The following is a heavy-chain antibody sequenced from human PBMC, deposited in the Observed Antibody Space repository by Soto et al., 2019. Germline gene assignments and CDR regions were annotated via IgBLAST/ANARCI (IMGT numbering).Heavy chain of an antibody. Sequence: ASVKVSCKASGYTFTGYYMHWVRQAPGQGLEWMGWINPNSGGTDYAQKFQGWVTMTRDTSISTAYMELSSLRSEDTAVYYCARRNKYYDILTGYDQNWFDPWGQGTLVTVSS. V-gene: IGHV1-2*04. D-gene: IGHD3-9*01. CDR2: INPNSGGT. CDR3: ARRNKYYDILTGYDQNWFDP. CDR1: GYTFTGYY. J-gene: IGHJ5*02.